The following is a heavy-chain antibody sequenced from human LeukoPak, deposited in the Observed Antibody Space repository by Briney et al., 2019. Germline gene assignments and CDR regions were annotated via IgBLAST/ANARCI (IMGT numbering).Heavy chain of an antibody. CDR1: GFTFNNYG. V-gene: IGHV3-23*01. CDR2: ISGDGGTT. CDR3: ARVRSGCYLDT. Sequence: GGSLRLSCAASGFTFNNYGVTWVRQAPGKGLEWVSVISGDGGTTFYAPFLKGRFTISRDNSKNTVYLQMNSLRAEDTAIYSCARVRSGCYLDTWGQGTLVTVSS. J-gene: IGHJ4*02. D-gene: IGHD3-3*01.